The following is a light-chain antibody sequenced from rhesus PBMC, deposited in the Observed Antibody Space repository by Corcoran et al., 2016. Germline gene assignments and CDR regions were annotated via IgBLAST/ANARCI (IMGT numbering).Light chain of an antibody. V-gene: IGKV1-28*03. CDR1: QGISSY. J-gene: IGKJ4*01. CDR3: LQHNSYPLT. CDR2: AAS. Sequence: DIQMTQSPSSLSASVGDTVTITCRASQGISSYLNWFQQKPGKAPKLLIYAASSLERGVPSRFSGSGSGTDFTLTISSLQPEDFAVYYCLQHNSYPLTFGGGTKVELK.